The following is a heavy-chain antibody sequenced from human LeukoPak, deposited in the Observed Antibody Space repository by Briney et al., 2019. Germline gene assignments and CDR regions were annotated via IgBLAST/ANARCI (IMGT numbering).Heavy chain of an antibody. V-gene: IGHV3-33*01. Sequence: GGSLRLPCAASGFTFSSYGMHWVRQAPGKGLEWVAVIWYDGSNKYYADSVKGRLTISRDNSKNTLYLQMNSLRAEDTAVYYCARYSSSSPYFDYWGQGTLVTVSS. J-gene: IGHJ4*02. CDR1: GFTFSSYG. D-gene: IGHD6-6*01. CDR2: IWYDGSNK. CDR3: ARYSSSSPYFDY.